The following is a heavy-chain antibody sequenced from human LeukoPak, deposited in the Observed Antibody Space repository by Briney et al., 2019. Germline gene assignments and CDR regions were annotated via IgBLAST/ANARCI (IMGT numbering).Heavy chain of an antibody. J-gene: IGHJ3*02. D-gene: IGHD3-22*01. CDR3: AKDLYYDSSDYLPNGAFDI. V-gene: IGHV3-9*01. CDR1: GFTFDDYA. Sequence: PGRSLRLSCAASGFTFDDYAMHWVRQAPGKGLEWVSGISWNSGSIGYADSVKGRFTISRDNSKNTVYLQMNSLRPEDTAVYYCAKDLYYDSSDYLPNGAFDIWGQGTLVTVSA. CDR2: ISWNSGSI.